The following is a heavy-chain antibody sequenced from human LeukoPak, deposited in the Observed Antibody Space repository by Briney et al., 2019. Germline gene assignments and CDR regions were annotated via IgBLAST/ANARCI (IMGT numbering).Heavy chain of an antibody. J-gene: IGHJ4*02. V-gene: IGHV4-59*01. D-gene: IGHD6-19*01. CDR3: ARSSGWFDC. CDR2: IYYSGST. CDR1: GGSISSYY. Sequence: SETLSLTCTVSGGSISSYYWSWIRQPPGKGLEWIGYIYYSGSTNYNPSLKSRVTISVDTSKNQFSLKLSSVTAADTAVYYCARSSGWFDCWGQGTLVTVSS.